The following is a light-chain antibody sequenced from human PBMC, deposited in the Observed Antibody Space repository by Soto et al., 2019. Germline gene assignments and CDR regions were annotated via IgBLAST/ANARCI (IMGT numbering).Light chain of an antibody. J-gene: IGLJ3*02. CDR2: EVR. Sequence: QSALTQPASVSGSPGQSITISCTGTSSDVGAYKYVSWYQEHPGKAPKLIIYEVRSRPSGVSDRFSGSKSGNTASLTISGFQAEDEATYYCNSYTSTSTLVFGGGTKVTVL. CDR3: NSYTSTSTLV. CDR1: SSDVGAYKY. V-gene: IGLV2-14*01.